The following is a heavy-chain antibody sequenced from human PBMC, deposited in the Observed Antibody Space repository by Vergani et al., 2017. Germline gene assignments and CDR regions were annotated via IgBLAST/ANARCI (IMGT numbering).Heavy chain of an antibody. J-gene: IGHJ3*02. CDR1: GYTFTGYY. D-gene: IGHD3-10*01. CDR2: INPNSGGT. CDR3: ARAHYYGSGRNHDACDI. V-gene: IGHV1-2*04. Sequence: QVQLVQSGAEVKKPGASVKVSCKASGYTFTGYYMHWVRQAPGQGLEWMGWINPNSGGTNYAQKFQGWVTMTRDTSISTAYMELSRLRSDDTAVYYWARAHYYGSGRNHDACDIWGQGTMVTVSS.